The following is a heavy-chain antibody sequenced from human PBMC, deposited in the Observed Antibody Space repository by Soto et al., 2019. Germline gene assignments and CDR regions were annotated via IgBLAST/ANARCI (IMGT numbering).Heavy chain of an antibody. CDR2: ISSSSSVI. CDR1: GFILSDCA. Sequence: EVQLVESGGGLVQPGGSLRLSCATSGFILSDCAMNWVRQAPGKGLEWVSYISSSSSVIDYADSVKGRSTVSRDNARNSLYLQMNSPRAEDTAVYYCTRDLSWGSNWYYYMDVWGKGTTVTVSS. CDR3: TRDLSWGSNWYYYMDV. D-gene: IGHD7-27*01. V-gene: IGHV3-48*01. J-gene: IGHJ6*03.